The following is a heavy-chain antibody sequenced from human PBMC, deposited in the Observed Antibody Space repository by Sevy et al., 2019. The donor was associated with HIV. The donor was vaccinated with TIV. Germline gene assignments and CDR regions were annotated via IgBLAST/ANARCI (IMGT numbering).Heavy chain of an antibody. CDR3: AKDIIRGCDGVNCYSYYYYFYGLDV. D-gene: IGHD2-21*01. Sequence: SLKISCAASGFPFNDHAMHWVRQVPGKGLEWVSGVSWNSRNIGYADSGKGRFTSSRDNARHFLYLEMNSLRPKATALYYCAKDIIRGCDGVNCYSYYYYFYGLDVWGQGTTVTVSS. CDR2: VSWNSRNI. V-gene: IGHV3-9*01. J-gene: IGHJ6*02. CDR1: GFPFNDHA.